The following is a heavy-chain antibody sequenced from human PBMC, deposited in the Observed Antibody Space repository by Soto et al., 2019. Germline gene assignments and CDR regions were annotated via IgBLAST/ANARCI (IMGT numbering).Heavy chain of an antibody. CDR1: GYPFTDLY. D-gene: IGHD3-10*01. CDR2: IDPRSGAS. Sequence: ASVKVSCKPSGYPFTDLYIHWVRQAPGLGLEWMGWIDPRSGASRKTQRFQGRFTMTRDTSTNTVYMELSSLRSDDTAVYCCARDNYGPLDYWGQVTLVTVSS. J-gene: IGHJ4*02. CDR3: ARDNYGPLDY. V-gene: IGHV1-2*02.